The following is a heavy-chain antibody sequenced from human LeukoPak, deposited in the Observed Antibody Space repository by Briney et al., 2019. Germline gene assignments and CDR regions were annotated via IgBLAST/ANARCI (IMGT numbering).Heavy chain of an antibody. CDR1: GFTFSSFW. D-gene: IGHD6-19*01. J-gene: IGHJ5*02. V-gene: IGHV3-74*01. CDR2: INSVGSST. CDR3: ARERTSGWDAFDT. Sequence: PGGSLRLSCAASGFTFSSFWMHRVRQAPGKGLVWVSRINSVGSSTSYADSVKGRFTISRDNAKNTLYLQMNSLRAEDTAVYYCARERTSGWDAFDTWGQGTLVTVSS.